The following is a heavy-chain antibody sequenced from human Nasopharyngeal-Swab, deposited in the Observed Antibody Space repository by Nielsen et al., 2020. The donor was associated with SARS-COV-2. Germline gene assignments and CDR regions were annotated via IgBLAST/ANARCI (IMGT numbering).Heavy chain of an antibody. CDR3: ARVRPYYDILTGYYTKNGGYYGMDV. D-gene: IGHD3-9*01. CDR2: IYHSGST. Sequence: WTRQPPGKGLEWIGEIYHSGSTNYNPSLKSRVTISVDKSKNQFSLKLSSVTAADTAVYYCARVRPYYDILTGYYTKNGGYYGMDVWGQGTTVTVSS. V-gene: IGHV4-4*02. J-gene: IGHJ6*02.